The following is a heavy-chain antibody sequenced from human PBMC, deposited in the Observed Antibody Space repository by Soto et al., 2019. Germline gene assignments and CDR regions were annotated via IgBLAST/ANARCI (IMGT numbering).Heavy chain of an antibody. CDR2: VYSTGGT. CDR3: VRQGIGNLHGLVDV. V-gene: IGHV4-59*08. Sequence: QVQLQQSGPGLVKPSETLSLTCSVSSGPSSSHNWGWIRQPPGRGLEWIGYVYSTGGTSYNPSLKSRVTISADTSTNHSSLTLTSGTAADTAVYYCVRQGIGNLHGLVDVWGQGTTVRVSS. D-gene: IGHD1-1*01. CDR1: SGPSSSHN. J-gene: IGHJ6*02.